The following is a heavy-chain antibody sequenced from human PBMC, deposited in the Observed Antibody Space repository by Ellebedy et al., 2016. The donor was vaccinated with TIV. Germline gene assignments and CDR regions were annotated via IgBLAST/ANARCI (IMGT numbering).Heavy chain of an antibody. CDR2: IHHSGID. J-gene: IGHJ3*02. Sequence: ESLKISCAASGFTFSSYAMSWVRQTPGKGLEWIAEIHHSGIDDYRPSLNRRITVSVDTSRNQFSLNLTSVTAADTGLYFCARGHMFCRGDNCRHPLSTAFDIWGLGTLVTVSS. V-gene: IGHV4-34*01. CDR3: ARGHMFCRGDNCRHPLSTAFDI. CDR1: GFTFSSYA. D-gene: IGHD2-21*01.